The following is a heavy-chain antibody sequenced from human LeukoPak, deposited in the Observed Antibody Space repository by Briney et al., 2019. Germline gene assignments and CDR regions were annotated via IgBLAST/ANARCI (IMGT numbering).Heavy chain of an antibody. J-gene: IGHJ6*02. CDR1: GFTFSSYA. Sequence: GGSLRLSCAASGFTFSSYAMSWVRQAPGKGLEWVSAISGSGGSTYYADSVKGRFTISRDNSKNTLYLQMKSLRAEDTAVYYCAKDGYCSSTSCPPLYGMDVWGQGTTVTVSS. CDR2: ISGSGGST. CDR3: AKDGYCSSTSCPPLYGMDV. V-gene: IGHV3-23*01. D-gene: IGHD2-2*03.